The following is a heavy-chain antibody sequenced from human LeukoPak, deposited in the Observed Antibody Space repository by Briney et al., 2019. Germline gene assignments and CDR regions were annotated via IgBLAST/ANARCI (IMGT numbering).Heavy chain of an antibody. CDR1: GFTFSNYA. CDR3: AKDRGYCSGVNYYRFDY. J-gene: IGHJ4*02. V-gene: IGHV3-23*01. Sequence: PGGSLRLSCAASGFTFSNYAMSWVRQAPGKGLEWVSAISGSGGSTYFADPVKGRFTISRDNSNNTLYLQMNSLRAEDTAVYYCAKDRGYCSGVNYYRFDYWGQGTLVTVSS. D-gene: IGHD2-15*01. CDR2: ISGSGGST.